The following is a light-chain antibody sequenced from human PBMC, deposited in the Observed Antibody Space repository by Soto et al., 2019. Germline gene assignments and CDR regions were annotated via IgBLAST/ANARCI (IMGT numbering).Light chain of an antibody. Sequence: EVVMTQFPATLSVSPGDRATLSCRASQNVGSNLAWFQHKPGQAPRLLIYAASTRATGIPARFSGSGSGTDFTLTISRLEPEDFAVYFCQHYGSSLITFGQGTRLEIK. V-gene: IGKV3-20*01. J-gene: IGKJ5*01. CDR3: QHYGSSLIT. CDR2: AAS. CDR1: QNVGSN.